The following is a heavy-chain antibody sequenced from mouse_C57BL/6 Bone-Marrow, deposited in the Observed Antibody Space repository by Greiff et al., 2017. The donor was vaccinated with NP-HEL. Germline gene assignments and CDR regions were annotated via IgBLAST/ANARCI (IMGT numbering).Heavy chain of an antibody. V-gene: IGHV1-64*01. J-gene: IGHJ4*01. Sequence: VQLQQSGAELVKPGASVKLSCKASGYTFTSYWMHWVKQRPGQGLEWIGMIHPNSGSTNYNEKFKSKATLTVDKSSSTAYMQLSSLTSEDSAVYYCARSGDYGGLYYYAMDYWGQGTSVTVSS. CDR2: IHPNSGST. CDR3: ARSGDYGGLYYYAMDY. CDR1: GYTFTSYW. D-gene: IGHD2-4*01.